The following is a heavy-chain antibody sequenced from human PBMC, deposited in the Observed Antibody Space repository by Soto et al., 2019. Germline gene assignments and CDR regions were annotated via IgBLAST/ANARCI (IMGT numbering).Heavy chain of an antibody. V-gene: IGHV3-30*18. D-gene: IGHD6-6*01. J-gene: IGHJ4*02. CDR1: GFTFSSYG. CDR2: ILYDGSEK. CDR3: AKDHRGGLAARDFDY. Sequence: GGSLRLSCAASGFTFSSYGMNWVRQAPGKGLEWVAVILYDGSEKWFADSVKGRFTISRDNSKNTLYLQMNSLRAEDTAVYYCAKDHRGGLAARDFDYWGQGTLVTVSS.